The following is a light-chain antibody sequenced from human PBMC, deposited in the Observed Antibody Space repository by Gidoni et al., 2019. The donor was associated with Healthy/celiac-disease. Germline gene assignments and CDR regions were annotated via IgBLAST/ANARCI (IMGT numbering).Light chain of an antibody. Sequence: DLQMTQSPSSLSASVGDRVTITCRASQSISSYLNWYQQKPGKAPKLLIYAASSLQSGVPSRFSGSGSGKDFTLIISSLQPEDFATYYCQQSYSTATFGPXTKVDIK. CDR2: AAS. J-gene: IGKJ3*01. V-gene: IGKV1-39*01. CDR3: QQSYSTAT. CDR1: QSISSY.